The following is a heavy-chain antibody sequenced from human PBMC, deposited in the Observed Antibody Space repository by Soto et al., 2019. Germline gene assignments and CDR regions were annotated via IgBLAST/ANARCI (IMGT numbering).Heavy chain of an antibody. J-gene: IGHJ3*02. CDR2: INPNSGGT. CDR1: GYTFTGYY. Sequence: QVQLVQSGAEVKKPGASVKVSCKASGYTFTGYYMHWVRQAPGQGLEWMGWINPNSGGTNYAQKFQGWVTMTRDTSISTASMELSRLRSDDTAVYYCARMSVPNRYAFDIWGQGTMVTVSS. CDR3: ARMSVPNRYAFDI. V-gene: IGHV1-2*04.